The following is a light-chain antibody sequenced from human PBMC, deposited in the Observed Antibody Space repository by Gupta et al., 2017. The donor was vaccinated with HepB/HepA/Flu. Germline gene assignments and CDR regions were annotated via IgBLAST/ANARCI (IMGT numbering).Light chain of an antibody. CDR3: ASFRSGYTLVI. CDR2: EVT. Sequence: GSFNSGSGYQQYSGRAPKLLIYEVTNRPSGVSHRFSGSKTGNSASLTISGLQAEDEALYYCASFRSGYTLVIFGGGTELTVL. J-gene: IGLJ2*01. V-gene: IGLV2-14*03. CDR1: GSFNS.